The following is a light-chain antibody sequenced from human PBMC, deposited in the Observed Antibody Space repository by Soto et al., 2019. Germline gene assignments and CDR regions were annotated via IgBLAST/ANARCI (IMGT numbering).Light chain of an antibody. Sequence: QSALTQPASVSGSPGQSITISCTGTSSDVGGYNYVSWYQHHPGKAPKLMIYEVNNRPSGVSNRFSGSKSGNTASLTISGLQAEDEADYYCSSYTISSTVVFGGGTKLTVL. V-gene: IGLV2-14*01. CDR3: SSYTISSTVV. CDR2: EVN. CDR1: SSDVGGYNY. J-gene: IGLJ2*01.